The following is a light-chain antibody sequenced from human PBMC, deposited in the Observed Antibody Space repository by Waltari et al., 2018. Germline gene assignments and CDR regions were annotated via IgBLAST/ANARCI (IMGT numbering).Light chain of an antibody. CDR3: QSYDISLNGWV. CDR2: DNR. CDR1: SSNIGTGYE. Sequence: SVLTQPPSVSGAPGQRVTISCTGNSSNIGTGYEVPWYQQFPGTAPRLLIFDNRNRPSGVPDRFSGSKSGTSASLAITGLQAEDEADYYCQSYDISLNGWVFGGGTKLTVL. J-gene: IGLJ3*02. V-gene: IGLV1-40*01.